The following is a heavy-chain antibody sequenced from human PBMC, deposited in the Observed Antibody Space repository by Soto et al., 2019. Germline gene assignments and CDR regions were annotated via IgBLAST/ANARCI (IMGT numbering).Heavy chain of an antibody. CDR3: ARGTMLRGPGYYYAMDI. J-gene: IGHJ6*02. CDR2: IYYSGSS. V-gene: IGHV4-31*03. D-gene: IGHD3-10*01. Sequence: LSLTFTVSGDSISRNGHFWTWIRQHPGKGLEWIGYIYYSGSSYYNPSLKSRVIISVDTSKNQFSLNLTAVTAPDTAVYYCARGTMLRGPGYYYAMDIWGQGTTVTVSS. CDR1: GDSISRNGHF.